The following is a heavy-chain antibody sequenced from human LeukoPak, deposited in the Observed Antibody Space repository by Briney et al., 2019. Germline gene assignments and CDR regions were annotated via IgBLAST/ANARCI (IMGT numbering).Heavy chain of an antibody. D-gene: IGHD3-22*01. V-gene: IGHV1-18*01. Sequence: ASVKVSCKTSGYTFVNYVISWVRQAPGQGLEWMGWISPYYGDTDYAQKFQGRVTLTTEKSTTTGNMELTSLRSDDTAVYYCAIGYVSGGYHHRVFYSWGQGTLVTVSS. CDR2: ISPYYGDT. CDR1: GYTFVNYV. CDR3: AIGYVSGGYHHRVFYS. J-gene: IGHJ4*02.